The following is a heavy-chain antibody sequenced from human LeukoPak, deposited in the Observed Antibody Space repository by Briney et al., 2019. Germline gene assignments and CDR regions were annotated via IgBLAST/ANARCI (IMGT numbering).Heavy chain of an antibody. D-gene: IGHD3-22*01. CDR2: ISYHGSNK. CDR3: ARDRDSSGYRPRYMDV. V-gene: IGHV3-30*04. J-gene: IGHJ6*03. Sequence: GGSLRLSCTPSGFTFSVYAMHWVRQAPGKGLEWVAIISYHGSNKYYADSVKGRFTISRDNSKNTLYLQMNSLRAEDTAVYYCARDRDSSGYRPRYMDVWGKGTTVTVSS. CDR1: GFTFSVYA.